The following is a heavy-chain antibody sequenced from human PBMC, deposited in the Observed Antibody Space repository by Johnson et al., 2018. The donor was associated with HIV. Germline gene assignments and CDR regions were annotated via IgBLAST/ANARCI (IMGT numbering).Heavy chain of an antibody. CDR3: AKGGEVWYGAFDF. CDR1: GLTFSSYG. CDR2: ISGSGGST. J-gene: IGHJ3*01. V-gene: IGHV3-23*04. D-gene: IGHD6-13*01. Sequence: VQLVESGGGLVQPGGSLRLSCVASGLTFSSYGMSWVRQAPGKGPEWVSGISGSGGSTYYADSVKGRFTISRDNSKNTLYLQMNSLRAEDTAVYYCAKGGEVWYGAFDFWGQGTMAIVSS.